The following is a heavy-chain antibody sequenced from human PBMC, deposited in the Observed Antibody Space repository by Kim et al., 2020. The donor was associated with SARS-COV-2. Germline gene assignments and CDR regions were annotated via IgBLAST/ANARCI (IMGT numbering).Heavy chain of an antibody. J-gene: IGHJ4*02. V-gene: IGHV4-59*01. Sequence: GGTDSTPSLKIRVTLVIDTSKRQFSLRLSSVTAADTALYFCARMPYGGFDYWGQGTLVTVSS. CDR3: ARMPYGGFDY. D-gene: IGHD3-16*01. CDR2: GGT.